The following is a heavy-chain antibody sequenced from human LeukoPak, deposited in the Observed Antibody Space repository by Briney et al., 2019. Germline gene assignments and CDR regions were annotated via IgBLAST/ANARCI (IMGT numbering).Heavy chain of an antibody. Sequence: GGSLRLSCAASGFTFSSYAMHWVRQAPGKGLEYVSAISSNGGSTYYANSVKGRFTIPRDNSKNTLYLQMGSLRAEDMAVYYCARGGYYYDSSGYCDYWGQGTLVTVSS. CDR2: ISSNGGST. CDR1: GFTFSSYA. D-gene: IGHD3-22*01. J-gene: IGHJ4*02. V-gene: IGHV3-64*01. CDR3: ARGGYYYDSSGYCDY.